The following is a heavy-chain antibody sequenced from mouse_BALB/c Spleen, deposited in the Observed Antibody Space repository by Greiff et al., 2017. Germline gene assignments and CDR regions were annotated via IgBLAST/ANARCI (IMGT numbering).Heavy chain of an antibody. CDR3: ARFYYAMDY. J-gene: IGHJ4*01. CDR2: IDPENGNT. Sequence: VQLKESGAELVRPGALVKLSCKASGFNIKDYYMHWVKQRPEQGLEWIGWIDPENGNTIYDPKFQGKASITADTSSNTAYLQLSSLTSEDTAVYYCARFYYAMDYWGQGTSVTVSS. V-gene: IGHV14-1*02. CDR1: GFNIKDYY.